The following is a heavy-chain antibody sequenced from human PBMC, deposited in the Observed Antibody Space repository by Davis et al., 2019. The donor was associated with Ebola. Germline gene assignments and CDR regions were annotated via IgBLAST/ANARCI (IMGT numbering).Heavy chain of an antibody. CDR1: GDSISGGDYS. CDR2: VFHSGSS. Sequence: SETLSLTCTVSGDSISGGDYSWTWFRQSPGKGLGWIGFVFHSGSSHYNPSLKSRVTISVDSSKNQFFLKLNSVTAADTAVYYCARDDLIGFIDYWGQGALVTVSA. V-gene: IGHV4-30-4*08. D-gene: IGHD2-21*01. J-gene: IGHJ4*02. CDR3: ARDDLIGFIDY.